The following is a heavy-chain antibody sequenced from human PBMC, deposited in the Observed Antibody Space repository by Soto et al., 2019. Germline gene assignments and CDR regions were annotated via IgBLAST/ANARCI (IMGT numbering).Heavy chain of an antibody. D-gene: IGHD3-3*01. J-gene: IGHJ4*02. CDR3: AKALVTTIFGCDGIFGY. Sequence: EVQLLESGGGLVQPGGSLRLSCAASGFTFSSYAMSWVRQAPGKGLEWVSAISGSGGSTYYADSVKGRFTISRDNSKNTLYLQMNSLRAEDTAVYYCAKALVTTIFGCDGIFGYWGQGTLVTVSS. CDR2: ISGSGGST. CDR1: GFTFSSYA. V-gene: IGHV3-23*01.